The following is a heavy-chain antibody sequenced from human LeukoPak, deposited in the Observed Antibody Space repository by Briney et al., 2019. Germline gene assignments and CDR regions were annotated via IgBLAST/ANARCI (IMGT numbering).Heavy chain of an antibody. Sequence: SETLSLTCTVSGGYVSSGSYYWSWIRQPPGKGLEWIGYIYYSGSTNYNPSLKNRVTISLDTSKNQFSLRLRSVTAADTAVYYCALWFCSRTSCYVDYWGQGTLVTVSS. CDR2: IYYSGST. J-gene: IGHJ4*02. V-gene: IGHV4-61*01. CDR3: ALWFCSRTSCYVDY. CDR1: GGYVSSGSYY. D-gene: IGHD2-2*01.